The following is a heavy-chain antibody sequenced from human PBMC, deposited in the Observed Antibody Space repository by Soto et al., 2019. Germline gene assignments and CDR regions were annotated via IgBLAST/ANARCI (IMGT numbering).Heavy chain of an antibody. V-gene: IGHV3-23*01. CDR3: AKKYKGGIAVAGTDY. Sequence: GGSLRLSCAASGFTFSSYAMSWVRQAPGKGLEWVSAISGSGGSTYYADSVKGRFTISRDNSKNTLYLQMNRLRAEDTAVYYCAKKYKGGIAVAGTDYWGQGTLVTVSS. D-gene: IGHD6-19*01. J-gene: IGHJ4*02. CDR1: GFTFSSYA. CDR2: ISGSGGST.